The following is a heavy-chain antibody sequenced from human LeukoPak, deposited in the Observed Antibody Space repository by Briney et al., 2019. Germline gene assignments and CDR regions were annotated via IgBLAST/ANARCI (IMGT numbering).Heavy chain of an antibody. V-gene: IGHV4-59*01. CDR3: ARDSHPDYGGTISLDAFDI. Sequence: SETPSLTCTVSGGSISSYYWSWIRQPPGKGLEWIGYIYYSGSTNYNPSLKSRVTISVDTSKNQFSLKLSSVTAADTAVYYCARDSHPDYGGTISLDAFDIWGQGTMVTVSS. J-gene: IGHJ3*02. D-gene: IGHD4-23*01. CDR1: GGSISSYY. CDR2: IYYSGST.